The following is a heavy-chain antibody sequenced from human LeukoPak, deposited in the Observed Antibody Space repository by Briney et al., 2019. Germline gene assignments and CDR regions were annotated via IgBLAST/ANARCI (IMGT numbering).Heavy chain of an antibody. CDR2: ISGSGGGT. V-gene: IGHV3-23*01. CDR3: AKDHLIVATTDLDY. Sequence: GGSLRLSCAASGFTFSSYAMSWVRQAPGKGLEWVSAISGSGGGTYYADSVKGRFTISRDNSKNTLYLQMNSLRAEDTAVYYCAKDHLIVATTDLDYWGQGTLVTVSS. CDR1: GFTFSSYA. D-gene: IGHD5-12*01. J-gene: IGHJ4*02.